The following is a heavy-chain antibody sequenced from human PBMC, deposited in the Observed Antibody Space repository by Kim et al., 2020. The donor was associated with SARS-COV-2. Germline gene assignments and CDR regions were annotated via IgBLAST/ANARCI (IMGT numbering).Heavy chain of an antibody. J-gene: IGHJ4*02. V-gene: IGHV3-64*01. D-gene: IGHD3-10*01. CDR3: ARIVWFGEFYDY. Sequence: YYANSVKGRFTISRDNSKNTLYLQMGSLRAEDMAVYYCARIVWFGEFYDYWGQGTLVTVSS.